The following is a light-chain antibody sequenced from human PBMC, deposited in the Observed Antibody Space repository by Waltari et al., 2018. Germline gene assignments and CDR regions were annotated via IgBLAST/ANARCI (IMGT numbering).Light chain of an antibody. V-gene: IGKV3-15*01. J-gene: IGKJ2*01. Sequence: EIVMTQSPATLSVSPGERATLSCRASQSVSTNIAWYQQKHAQAPRLLIYGASSRVTGIPARFSGSGSGTEFTLTISSLQSEDVAFYYCQQYDNWPPYTFGQGTRLEIK. CDR2: GAS. CDR3: QQYDNWPPYT. CDR1: QSVSTN.